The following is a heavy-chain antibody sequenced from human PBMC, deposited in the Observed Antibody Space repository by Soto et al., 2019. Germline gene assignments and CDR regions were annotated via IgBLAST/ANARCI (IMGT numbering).Heavy chain of an antibody. CDR3: ARTQQWLVQRYFDY. D-gene: IGHD6-19*01. CDR2: ISSSSSYI. Sequence: VQLVESGGGLVKPGGSLRLSCAASGFTFSSYSMNWVRQAPGKGLEWVSSISSSSSYIYYADSVKGRFTISRDNAKNSLYLQMNSLRAEDTAVYYCARTQQWLVQRYFDYWGQGTLVTVSS. J-gene: IGHJ4*02. V-gene: IGHV3-21*01. CDR1: GFTFSSYS.